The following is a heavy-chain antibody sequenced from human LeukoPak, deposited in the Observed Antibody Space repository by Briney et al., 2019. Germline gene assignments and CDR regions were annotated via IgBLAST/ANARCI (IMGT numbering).Heavy chain of an antibody. Sequence: PGGSLRLSCAASGFSFRDFWMTWVRQAPGKGLEWVANINQGGSVKYYVDSVKGRFTISRDDAKSSLYVQMNSLRDEDTAVYYCARFSYSGWNLEYWGQGTLVTVSS. CDR2: INQGGSVK. CDR3: ARFSYSGWNLEY. V-gene: IGHV3-7*01. D-gene: IGHD5-12*01. CDR1: GFSFRDFW. J-gene: IGHJ4*02.